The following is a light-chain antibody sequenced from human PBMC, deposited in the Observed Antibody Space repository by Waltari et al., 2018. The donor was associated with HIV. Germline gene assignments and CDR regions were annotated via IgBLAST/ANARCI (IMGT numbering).Light chain of an antibody. J-gene: IGLJ1*01. CDR2: RNN. Sequence: QSVLTQPPSASGAPGPRVTIPCSGSRPNIGRNYVYWYQQLPGTAPKLLIYRNNQRPSGVPDRFSGSKSGTSASLAISGLRSEDEADYYCAVWGDSLNSYVFGTGTEVTVL. CDR3: AVWGDSLNSYV. CDR1: RPNIGRNY. V-gene: IGLV1-47*01.